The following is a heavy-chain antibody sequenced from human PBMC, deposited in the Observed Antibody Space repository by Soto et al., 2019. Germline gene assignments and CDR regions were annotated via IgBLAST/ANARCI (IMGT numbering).Heavy chain of an antibody. CDR3: ARLGGYYHSLDT. CDR2: VYYTGTT. D-gene: IGHD3-22*01. CDR1: GGSINNYY. J-gene: IGHJ5*02. Sequence: SETLSLTCTVSGGSINNYYWTWIRQPPGMGLEWIGYVYYTGTTSYNPSLKSRVTISIDGSKKQIPLKLSSVTAGDTAFYYCARLGGYYHSLDTWGQGTLVTVSS. V-gene: IGHV4-59*08.